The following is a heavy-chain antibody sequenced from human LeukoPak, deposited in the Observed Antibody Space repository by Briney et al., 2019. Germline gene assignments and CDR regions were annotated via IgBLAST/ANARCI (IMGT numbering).Heavy chain of an antibody. CDR1: GGTFSSYA. Sequence: SVKVSCKASGGTFSSYAISWVRQAPGQGLEWMGRIIPILGIANYAQKFQGRVTITADKSTGTAYMELSSLRSEDTAVYYCARPLRGSTGYSSGWSDFNAFDIWGQGTMVTVSS. V-gene: IGHV1-69*04. D-gene: IGHD6-19*01. CDR2: IIPILGIA. CDR3: ARPLRGSTGYSSGWSDFNAFDI. J-gene: IGHJ3*02.